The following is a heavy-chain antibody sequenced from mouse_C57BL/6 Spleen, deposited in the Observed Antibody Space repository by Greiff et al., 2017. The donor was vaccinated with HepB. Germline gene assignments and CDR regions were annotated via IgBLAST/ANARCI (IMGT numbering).Heavy chain of an antibody. CDR2: ISSGGSYT. V-gene: IGHV5-6*01. D-gene: IGHD1-1*01. J-gene: IGHJ4*01. CDR3: ARHPDGSSYGGAMDY. CDR1: GFTFSSYG. Sequence: EVMLVESGGDLVKPGGSLKLSCAASGFTFSSYGMSWVRQTPDKRLEWVATISSGGSYTYYPDSVKGRFTISRDNAKNTLYLQMSSLKSEDTAMYYCARHPDGSSYGGAMDYWGQGTSVTVSS.